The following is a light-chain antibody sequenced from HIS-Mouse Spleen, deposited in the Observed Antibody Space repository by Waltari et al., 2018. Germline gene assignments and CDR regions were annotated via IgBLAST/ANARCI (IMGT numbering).Light chain of an antibody. V-gene: IGLV3-27*01. CDR1: VLAKKY. J-gene: IGLJ2*01. CDR2: KDS. CDR3: YSAADNNVV. Sequence: SYALTQPSSVSVSPGQTARITCSGAVLAKKYARWFQQKPGQAPVLVIYKDSERPSGIPERFSGSSSGTTVTLTISGAQVEDEADYYCYSAADNNVVFGGGTKLTVL.